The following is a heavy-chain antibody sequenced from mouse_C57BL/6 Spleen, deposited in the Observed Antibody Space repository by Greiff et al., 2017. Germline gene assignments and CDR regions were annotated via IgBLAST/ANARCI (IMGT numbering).Heavy chain of an antibody. J-gene: IGHJ2*01. V-gene: IGHV1-61*01. CDR1: GYTFTSYW. D-gene: IGHD3-2*02. CDR2: IYPSDSET. Sequence: QVQLQQPGAELVRPGSSVKLSCKASGYTFTSYWMDWVKQRPGQGLEWIGNIYPSDSETHYNQKFKDKATLTVDKSSSTAYMQLSSLTSEDSAVYYCARETAQTGAMDYWGQGTTLTVSS. CDR3: ARETAQTGAMDY.